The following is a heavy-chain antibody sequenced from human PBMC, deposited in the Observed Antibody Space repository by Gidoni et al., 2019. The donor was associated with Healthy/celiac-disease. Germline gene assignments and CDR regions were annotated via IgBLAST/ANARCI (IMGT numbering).Heavy chain of an antibody. J-gene: IGHJ4*02. CDR3: ARGPSRVEMATINLNY. CDR1: GYTFTGYY. D-gene: IGHD5-12*01. Sequence: QVQLVQSGAEVKKPGASVKVSCKASGYTFTGYYMHWVRQAPGQGLEWMGWINPNSGGTNYAQKFQGRVTMTRDTSISTAYMELSRLRSDDTAVYYCARGPSRVEMATINLNYWGQGTLVTVSS. V-gene: IGHV1-2*02. CDR2: INPNSGGT.